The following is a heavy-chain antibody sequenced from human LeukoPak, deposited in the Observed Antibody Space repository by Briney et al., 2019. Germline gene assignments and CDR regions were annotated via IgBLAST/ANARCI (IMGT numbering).Heavy chain of an antibody. V-gene: IGHV3-21*01. J-gene: IGHJ4*02. CDR2: ISGRSSHV. Sequence: GGSLRLSCSASGFSFSDYDMNWFRQAPGKGLEWISSISGRSSHVYYGDSVKGRFSISRDNAMNSVFLQMNSLGVDDTAVYYCGRAFPPLRTASAGDLWGQGTLFTVSS. CDR3: GRAFPPLRTASAGDL. D-gene: IGHD3-16*01. CDR1: GFSFSDYD.